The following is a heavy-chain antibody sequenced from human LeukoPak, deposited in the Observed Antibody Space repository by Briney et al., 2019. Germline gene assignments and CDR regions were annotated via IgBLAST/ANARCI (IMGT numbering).Heavy chain of an antibody. CDR2: IIPILGIA. V-gene: IGHV1-69*04. Sequence: SVKVSCKASGGTFSSYAISWVRQAPGQGLEWMGRIIPILGIANYAQKFQGRVTITADKSTSTAYMELSSLRSEDTAVYYCALGYCSGGSCPSGYWGQGTLVTVSS. J-gene: IGHJ4*02. D-gene: IGHD2-15*01. CDR1: GGTFSSYA. CDR3: ALGYCSGGSCPSGY.